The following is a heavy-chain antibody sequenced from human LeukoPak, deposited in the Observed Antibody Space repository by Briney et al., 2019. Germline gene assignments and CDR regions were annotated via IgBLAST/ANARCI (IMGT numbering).Heavy chain of an antibody. J-gene: IGHJ3*02. D-gene: IGHD1-26*01. V-gene: IGHV3-23*01. CDR1: GFTFGSHA. CDR2: VSAIGGST. Sequence: GGSLRLSCAASGFTFGSHAMTWVRQAPGKGLEWVSVVSAIGGSTYYADSVKGRFTISRDNPKKTLSLQMNSLRAEDTAVYYCAKEAGATQRYAFDIWGQGTMVTVSA. CDR3: AKEAGATQRYAFDI.